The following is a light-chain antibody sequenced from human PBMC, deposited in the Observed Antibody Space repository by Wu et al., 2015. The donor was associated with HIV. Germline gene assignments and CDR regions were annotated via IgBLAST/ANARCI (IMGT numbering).Light chain of an antibody. V-gene: IGKV1-13*02. CDR2: DAS. Sequence: AIQLTQSPSSLSASIGDRVNITCRASQDIFTYLAWYQQTPGKAPRVLIYDASTLQSGVSSRFGGSGSGAHFTLTISGLQREDFAIYYCQQLNSFPLTFGQGSRLEI. CDR3: QQLNSFPLT. J-gene: IGKJ5*01. CDR1: QDIFTY.